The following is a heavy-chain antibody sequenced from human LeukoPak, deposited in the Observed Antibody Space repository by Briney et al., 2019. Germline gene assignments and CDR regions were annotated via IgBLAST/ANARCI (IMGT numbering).Heavy chain of an antibody. CDR2: ISSSSSYI. CDR1: GFTFSSYS. J-gene: IGHJ5*02. V-gene: IGHV3-21*01. Sequence: GGSLRLSCAASGFTFSSYSMNWVRQAPGKGLEWVSSISSSSSYIYYADSVKGRFTISRDNAKNSLYLQMNSLRAEDTAVYYCARDVSGYYYDSSGYYPYYNWFDPWGRGTLVTVSS. D-gene: IGHD3-22*01. CDR3: ARDVSGYYYDSSGYYPYYNWFDP.